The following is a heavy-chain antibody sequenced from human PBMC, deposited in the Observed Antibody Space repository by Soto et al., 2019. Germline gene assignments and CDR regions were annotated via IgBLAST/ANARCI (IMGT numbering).Heavy chain of an antibody. CDR2: IHSSGTT. Sequence: SETLSLTCTASGVSITAGGHYWAWIRQHPGKGLEWLGYIHSSGTTDYNPSLKSRLTVSFATSKNQFSMSLSSVTAADTAFYHCAAPAATSWTFATWGSGTRVT. CDR1: GVSITAGGHY. J-gene: IGHJ2*01. CDR3: AAPAATSWTFAT. D-gene: IGHD2-15*01. V-gene: IGHV4-31*03.